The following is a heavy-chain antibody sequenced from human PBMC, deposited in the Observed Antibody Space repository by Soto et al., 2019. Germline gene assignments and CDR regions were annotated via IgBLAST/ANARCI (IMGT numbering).Heavy chain of an antibody. CDR2: IYSSGNT. CDR3: ARGQRFSDWFDP. Sequence: PSETLYLSCSVSGGTISGYYGTWIRQPAGKGLEWIGRIYSSGNTKYNPSLQSRVTMSLDTSNNQFSLRLTSVTAADTAVYYCARGQRFSDWFDPWGQGTLVTVSS. J-gene: IGHJ5*02. CDR1: GGTISGYY. V-gene: IGHV4-4*07. D-gene: IGHD3-3*01.